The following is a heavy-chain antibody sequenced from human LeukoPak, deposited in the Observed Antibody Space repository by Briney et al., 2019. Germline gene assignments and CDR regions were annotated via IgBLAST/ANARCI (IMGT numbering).Heavy chain of an antibody. D-gene: IGHD2-15*01. CDR3: ARGAALALDY. Sequence: SETLSLTCSVPGGSVTSGSYYWSWIRQPAGKGLEWIGRISTSGSTNYNPSLKSRVTMSLDTSKNQFSLKLNSLTAADTAVYYCARGAALALDYWGQGALVTVSS. V-gene: IGHV4-61*02. J-gene: IGHJ4*02. CDR2: ISTSGST. CDR1: GGSVTSGSYY.